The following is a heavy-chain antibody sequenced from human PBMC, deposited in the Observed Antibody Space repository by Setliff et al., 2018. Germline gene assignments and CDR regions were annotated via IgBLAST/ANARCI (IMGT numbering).Heavy chain of an antibody. CDR1: GYSISSSNW. J-gene: IGHJ4*02. V-gene: IGHV4-28*01. Sequence: SETLSLTCAVSGYSISSSNWWGWIRQPPGKGLAWIGYIYYSGSTYYNPSLKSRVTMSVDTSKNQFSLKLSSVTAVDTAVYYCARKVEQWLTPHFDYWGQGALVTVSS. CDR2: IYYSGST. CDR3: ARKVEQWLTPHFDY. D-gene: IGHD6-19*01.